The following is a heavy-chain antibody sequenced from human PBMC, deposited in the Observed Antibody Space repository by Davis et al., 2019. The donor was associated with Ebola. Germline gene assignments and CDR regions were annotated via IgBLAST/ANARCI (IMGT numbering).Heavy chain of an antibody. CDR3: ARGWLRTGLDV. D-gene: IGHD5-12*01. J-gene: IGHJ6*04. Sequence: HSQTLSLTCAISGDSVSSGGWNWIRQSPSRGLEWLGRTYYSSKWYNDYAVSVKSRITINPDTSKNQFSLQLNSVTPEDTALYYCARGWLRTGLDVWGTGTTVTVSS. CDR1: GDSVSSGG. CDR2: TYYSSKWYN. V-gene: IGHV6-1*01.